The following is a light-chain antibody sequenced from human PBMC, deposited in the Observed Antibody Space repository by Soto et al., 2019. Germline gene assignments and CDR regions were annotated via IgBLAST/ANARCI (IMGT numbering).Light chain of an antibody. Sequence: QLVLTQPASVSGSPGQSITISCTGTSSDVGGYNYVSWYQHHPGKAPKLMIYDVSNRPSGVSNRFSGSKSGNTASLTISGLQPEDEADYCSSYTTSNTRQIVFGTGTKVTVL. V-gene: IGLV2-14*03. CDR2: DVS. CDR1: SSDVGGYNY. J-gene: IGLJ1*01. CDR3: SSYTTSNTRQIV.